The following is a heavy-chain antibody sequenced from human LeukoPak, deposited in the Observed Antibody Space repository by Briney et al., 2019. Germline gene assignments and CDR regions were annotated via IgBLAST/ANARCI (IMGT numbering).Heavy chain of an antibody. D-gene: IGHD3-10*01. CDR3: ARDVPTMVRGNNWFDP. Sequence: PGRSLRLSCAASGFTFSSYAMHWVRQAPGKGLEWVAVISYDGSNKYNADSVKGRFTISRDNSKNTLYLQMNSLRAEDTAVYYCARDVPTMVRGNNWFDPWGQGTLVTVSS. J-gene: IGHJ5*02. V-gene: IGHV3-30*01. CDR1: GFTFSSYA. CDR2: ISYDGSNK.